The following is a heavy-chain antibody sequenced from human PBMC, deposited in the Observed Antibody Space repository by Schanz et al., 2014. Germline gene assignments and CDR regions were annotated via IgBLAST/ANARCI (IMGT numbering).Heavy chain of an antibody. D-gene: IGHD3-3*01. CDR1: GFTFSSHW. CDR3: VRDSFFAFDY. V-gene: IGHV3-74*01. CDR2: IKSDGSST. Sequence: EVQLLESGGGLVQPGGSLRLSCAASGFTFSSHWMHWVRQDPGKGLVWVARIKSDGSSTSYADSVKGRFTISRDNAKNTLYLQMNNLRAEDTAVYYCVRDSFFAFDYWGQGTLVTVSS. J-gene: IGHJ4*02.